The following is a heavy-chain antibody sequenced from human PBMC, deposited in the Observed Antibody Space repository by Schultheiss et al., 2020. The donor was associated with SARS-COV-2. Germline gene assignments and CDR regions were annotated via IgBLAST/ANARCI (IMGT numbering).Heavy chain of an antibody. CDR1: GGSFSGYY. Sequence: SETLSLTCAVYGGSFSGYYWSWIRQPPGKGLEWIGEINHSGSTNYNPSLKSRVTISVDTSKNQFSLKLSSVTAADTAVYYCARDRQQLDLYNWFDPWGQGTLVTVAS. CDR2: INHSGST. V-gene: IGHV4-34*01. D-gene: IGHD6-13*01. CDR3: ARDRQQLDLYNWFDP. J-gene: IGHJ5*02.